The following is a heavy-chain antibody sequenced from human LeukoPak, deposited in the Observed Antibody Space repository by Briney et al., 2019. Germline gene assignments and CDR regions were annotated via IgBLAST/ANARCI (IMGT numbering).Heavy chain of an antibody. J-gene: IGHJ4*02. V-gene: IGHV3-48*03. CDR1: GFTFSSYE. Sequence: GGSLRFSCAASGFTFSSYEMDWVRQAPGKGREWVSYISSSGSTIYYADSVKGRLTISRDKAKNSLYLQMNSLRAEDTAVYYCARVGCFSSTSCYRGSDYWGQGTLVTVSS. CDR3: ARVGCFSSTSCYRGSDY. CDR2: ISSSGSTI. D-gene: IGHD2-2*01.